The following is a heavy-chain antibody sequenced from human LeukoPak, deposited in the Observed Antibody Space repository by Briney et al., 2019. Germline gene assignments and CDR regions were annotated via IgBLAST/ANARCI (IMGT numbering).Heavy chain of an antibody. CDR2: FDPEDGET. CDR3: ATHYYDSSGHAVDY. V-gene: IGHV1-24*01. CDR1: GYTLTELS. J-gene: IGHJ4*02. D-gene: IGHD3-22*01. Sequence: ASVKVSCKVSGYTLTELSMHWVRQAPGKGLEGMGGFDPEDGETIYAQKFQGRVTMTEDTSTDTAYMELSSLRSEDTAVYYCATHYYDSSGHAVDYWGQGTLVTVSS.